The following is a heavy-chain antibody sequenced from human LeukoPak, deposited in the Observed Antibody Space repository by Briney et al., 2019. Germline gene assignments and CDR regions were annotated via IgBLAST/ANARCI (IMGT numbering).Heavy chain of an antibody. CDR3: ARDKLLGYGGFDY. CDR2: ISSSGSTI. D-gene: IGHD4-23*01. V-gene: IGHV3-48*03. Sequence: PGGSLRLSCAASGFTFSSYEMNWVRQAPGKGLEWVSYISSSGSTIYYADSVKGRFTISRDNAKNSLYQQMNSLRAEDTAVYYCARDKLLGYGGFDYWGQGTLVTVSS. CDR1: GFTFSSYE. J-gene: IGHJ4*02.